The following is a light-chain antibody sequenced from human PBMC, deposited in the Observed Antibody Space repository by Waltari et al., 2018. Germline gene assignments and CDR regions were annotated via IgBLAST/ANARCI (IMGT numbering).Light chain of an antibody. V-gene: IGLV2-14*01. CDR3: SSYTSSSTLV. CDR1: SSDVGGYND. CDR2: EVS. Sequence: QSALTQPASVSGSPGQSITISCTGNSSDVGGYNDVSWYQQHPGKAPKLMIYEVSNRPSGVSNRFSGSKSGNTASLTISGLQAEDEADYYCSSYTSSSTLVFGGGTKLTVL. J-gene: IGLJ2*01.